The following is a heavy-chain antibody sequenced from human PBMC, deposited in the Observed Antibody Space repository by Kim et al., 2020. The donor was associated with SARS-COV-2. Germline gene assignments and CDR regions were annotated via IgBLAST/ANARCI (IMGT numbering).Heavy chain of an antibody. V-gene: IGHV4-34*01. J-gene: IGHJ6*02. D-gene: IGHD3-22*01. CDR2: INHSGST. CDR1: GGSFSGYY. Sequence: SETLSLTCAVYGGSFSGYYWSWIRQPPGKGLEWIGEINHSGSTNYNPSLKSRVTISVDTSKNQFSLKLSSVTAADTAVYYCARVCITMIVVVIKPYYYYGMGVWGQEPTVTVSS. CDR3: ARVCITMIVVVIKPYYYYGMGV.